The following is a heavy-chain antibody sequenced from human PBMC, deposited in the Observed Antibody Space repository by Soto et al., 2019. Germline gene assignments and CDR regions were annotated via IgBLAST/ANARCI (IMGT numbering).Heavy chain of an antibody. J-gene: IGHJ4*02. CDR2: IKSKTDGGTT. CDR1: GFTFSNAW. Sequence: GGSLRLSCAASGFTFSNAWMNWVRQAPGKGLEWVGRIKSKTDGGTTDYAAPVKGRFTNSRDDSKSTLYLQMNSLKTEDTAVYYCTTLYYDILTGEPAILRPPDYWGQGTLVTVSS. CDR3: TTLYYDILTGEPAILRPPDY. V-gene: IGHV3-15*07. D-gene: IGHD3-9*01.